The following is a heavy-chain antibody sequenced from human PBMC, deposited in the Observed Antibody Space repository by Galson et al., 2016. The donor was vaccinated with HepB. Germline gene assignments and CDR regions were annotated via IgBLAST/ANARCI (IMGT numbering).Heavy chain of an antibody. V-gene: IGHV3-30*09. CDR3: AKLDCGRDCPRDD. Sequence: SLRLSCAASGFTFSSYAMHWVRQAPGKGLEWVAVISYDGSYESYAGAVKGRFAISRDNFKNTLFLQMNSLRVEDTAVYYCAKLDCGRDCPRDDWGQGTLVTVSS. CDR1: GFTFSSYA. CDR2: ISYDGSYE. J-gene: IGHJ4*02. D-gene: IGHD2-21*02.